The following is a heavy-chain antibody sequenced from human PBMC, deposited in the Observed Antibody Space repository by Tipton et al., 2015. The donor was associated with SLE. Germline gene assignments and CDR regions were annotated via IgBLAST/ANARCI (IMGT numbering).Heavy chain of an antibody. V-gene: IGHV1-69*05. J-gene: IGHJ6*02. CDR1: GGTFSSYA. Sequence: QSGPEVKKPGSSVKVSCKASGGTFSSYAISWVRQAPGQGLEWMGGIIPIFGTANYAQKFQGRVTITTDESTSTAYMELSSLRSEDTAVYYCAREVGPQSRPFYYYYYGMDVWGQGTTVTVSS. D-gene: IGHD1-26*01. CDR2: IIPIFGTA. CDR3: AREVGPQSRPFYYYYYGMDV.